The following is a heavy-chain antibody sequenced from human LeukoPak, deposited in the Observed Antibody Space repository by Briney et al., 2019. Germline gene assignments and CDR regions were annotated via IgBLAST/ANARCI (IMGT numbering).Heavy chain of an antibody. CDR1: GFTFSSYA. V-gene: IGHV3-23*01. CDR3: AKVPYSDYGSGRPPFMDV. D-gene: IGHD3-10*01. J-gene: IGHJ6*02. CDR2: ISGSGGST. Sequence: GGSLRLSCAASGFTFSSYAMSWVRQAPGKGLEWVSAISGSGGSTYYADSVKGRFTISRDNSKNTLYLQMDSLRDEDTAVYYCAKVPYSDYGSGRPPFMDVWGHGTTVVISS.